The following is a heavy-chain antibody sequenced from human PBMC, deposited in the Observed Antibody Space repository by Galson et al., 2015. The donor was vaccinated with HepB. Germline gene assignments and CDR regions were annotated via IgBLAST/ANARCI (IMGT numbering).Heavy chain of an antibody. D-gene: IGHD6-19*01. CDR2: ISYDGSNK. J-gene: IGHJ4*02. CDR1: GFTFSSYG. Sequence: SLRLSCAASGFTFSSYGMHWVRQAPGKGLEWVAVISYDGSNKYYADPVKGRFTISRDNAKNTLYLQMNSLRAEDTAVYYCGRTSYSSGWLGYWGQGALVTVSS. V-gene: IGHV3-30*03. CDR3: GRTSYSSGWLGY.